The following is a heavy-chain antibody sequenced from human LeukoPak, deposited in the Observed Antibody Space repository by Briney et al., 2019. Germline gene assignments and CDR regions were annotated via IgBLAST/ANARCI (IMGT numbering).Heavy chain of an antibody. Sequence: GGSLRLSCAASGFTFSTYGMHWVRQAPGKGLEWVAFIRYDGSNKYYADSVKGRFTISRDNAKNTLYLQMNSLRAEDTAVYYCARAGAHYYDSSGYAFDIWGQGTMVTVSS. CDR1: GFTFSTYG. J-gene: IGHJ3*02. CDR2: IRYDGSNK. CDR3: ARAGAHYYDSSGYAFDI. D-gene: IGHD3-22*01. V-gene: IGHV3-30*02.